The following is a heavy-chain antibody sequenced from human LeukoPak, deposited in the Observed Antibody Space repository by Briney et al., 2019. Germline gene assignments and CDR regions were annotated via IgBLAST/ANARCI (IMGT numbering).Heavy chain of an antibody. CDR1: GFTFSSYA. J-gene: IGHJ4*02. V-gene: IGHV3-30*01. D-gene: IGHD6-13*01. CDR2: ISYDGSNK. Sequence: PGRSLRLSCAASGFTFSSYAMHWVRQAPGKGLERVAVISYDGSNKYYADSVKGRFTISRDNSKNTLYLQMNSLRAEDTAVYYCARDRAAGTLDYWGQGTLVSVSS. CDR3: ARDRAAGTLDY.